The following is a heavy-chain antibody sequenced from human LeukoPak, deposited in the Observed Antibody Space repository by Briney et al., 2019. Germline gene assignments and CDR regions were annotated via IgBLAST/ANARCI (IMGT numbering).Heavy chain of an antibody. D-gene: IGHD6-6*01. J-gene: IGHJ3*02. CDR2: IYYSGST. CDR1: GGSISSYY. Sequence: SETLSLTCTVSGGSISSYYWSWIRQPPGKGLEWIGYIYYSGSTNYNPSLKSRVTISVDTSKNQFSLKLSSVTAADTAVYYCARDRQTFSSSGAKRGAFDIWGQGTMVTVSS. V-gene: IGHV4-59*01. CDR3: ARDRQTFSSSGAKRGAFDI.